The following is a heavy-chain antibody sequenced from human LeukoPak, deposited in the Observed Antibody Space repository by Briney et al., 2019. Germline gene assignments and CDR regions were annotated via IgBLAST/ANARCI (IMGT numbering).Heavy chain of an antibody. CDR2: IYTSGST. J-gene: IGHJ6*03. D-gene: IGHD4-11*01. Sequence: SETLSLTCTVSGGSISSGSYYRSWIRQPAGKGLEWNGRIYTSGSTNYNPSLKSRVTISVDTSKNQFSLKLSSVTAADTAVYYCASYSNYVSASSYYYYMDVWGKGTTVTVSS. V-gene: IGHV4-61*02. CDR3: ASYSNYVSASSYYYYMDV. CDR1: GGSISSGSYY.